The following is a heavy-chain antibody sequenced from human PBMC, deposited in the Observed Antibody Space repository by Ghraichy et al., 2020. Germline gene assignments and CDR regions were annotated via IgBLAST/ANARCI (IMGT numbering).Heavy chain of an antibody. D-gene: IGHD2-15*01. CDR1: GGTFSSYA. CDR3: ARGRHSSCSGGSCYGGPYNWFDP. J-gene: IGHJ5*02. V-gene: IGHV1-69*13. Sequence: SVKVSCKASGGTFSSYAISWVRQAPGQGLEWMGGIIPIFGTANYAQKFQGRVTITADESTSTAYMELSSLRSEDTAVYYCARGRHSSCSGGSCYGGPYNWFDPWGQGTLVNVSS. CDR2: IIPIFGTA.